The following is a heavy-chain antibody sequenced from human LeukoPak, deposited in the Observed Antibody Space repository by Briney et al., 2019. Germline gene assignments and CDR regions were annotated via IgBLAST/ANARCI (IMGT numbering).Heavy chain of an antibody. CDR1: GFTFSSYG. CDR2: ISGSGGSA. J-gene: IGHJ4*02. D-gene: IGHD3-10*01. Sequence: GGSLRLSCAASGFTFSSYGMSWVRQAPGKGLEWVSAISGSGGSAYYADSVKGRFTISRDNSKNTLYLQMNSLRAEDTAVYYCTRHMGSGSYYKDYWGQGTLVTVSS. V-gene: IGHV3-23*01. CDR3: TRHMGSGSYYKDY.